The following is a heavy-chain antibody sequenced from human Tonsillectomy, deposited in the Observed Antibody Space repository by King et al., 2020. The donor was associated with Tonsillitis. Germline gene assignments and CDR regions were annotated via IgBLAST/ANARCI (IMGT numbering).Heavy chain of an antibody. D-gene: IGHD6-13*01. V-gene: IGHV4-39*01. CDR1: GASISSSSYY. Sequence: QLQLQESGPGLVKPSETLSLTCTVSGASISSSSYYWGWIRQPPGKGLEWIGSIYFSGSTYYNPSLKSRVTISVDTSKNQFSLKLSSVTAADTGVYYCARGYSSRWYLVLLDYWGQGTLVTVSS. CDR3: ARGYSSRWYLVLLDY. J-gene: IGHJ4*02. CDR2: IYFSGST.